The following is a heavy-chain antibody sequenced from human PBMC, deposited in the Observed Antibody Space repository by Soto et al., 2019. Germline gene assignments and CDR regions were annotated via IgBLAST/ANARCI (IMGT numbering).Heavy chain of an antibody. CDR2: ISYDGSNK. J-gene: IGHJ4*02. D-gene: IGHD6-19*01. CDR3: ARGPEWQWLVLDY. Sequence: QVQLVESGGGVVQPGRSLRLSCAASGFTFSSYAMHWVRQAPGKGLEWVAVISYDGSNKYYADSVKSPFTISRDNSKNALYLQMNRLGAEDTAVYYWARGPEWQWLVLDYWGKGTLVTVSS. V-gene: IGHV3-30-3*01. CDR1: GFTFSSYA.